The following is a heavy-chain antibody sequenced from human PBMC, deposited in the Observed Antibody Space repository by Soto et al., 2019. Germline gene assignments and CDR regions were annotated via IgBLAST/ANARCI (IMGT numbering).Heavy chain of an antibody. V-gene: IGHV4-30-2*01. CDR1: GGSISSGGYS. J-gene: IGHJ4*02. CDR3: ASRGGYRTFDY. Sequence: QLQLQESGSGLVKPSQTLSLTCAVSGGSISSGGYSWSWIRQPPGKGLEWIGYIYHSGSTYYNPSLRSRVTISIDRSKNQFSLNLSSVTAADTAVYYCASRGGYRTFDYRGQGTLVTVSS. CDR2: IYHSGST. D-gene: IGHD5-12*01.